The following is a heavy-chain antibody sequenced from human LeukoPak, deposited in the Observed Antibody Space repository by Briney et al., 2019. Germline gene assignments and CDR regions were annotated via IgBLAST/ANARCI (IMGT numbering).Heavy chain of an antibody. V-gene: IGHV3-23*01. Sequence: GGSLRLSCAASGFTFSSYAMSWVRQAPGKGLEWVSAISGSGGSTYYADSVKGRFTISRDNSKNTLYLQMNSLRAEDTAVYYCAKIPPPYYDSSGYSDYWGQGTLVTVSS. CDR1: GFTFSSYA. CDR2: ISGSGGST. J-gene: IGHJ4*02. D-gene: IGHD3-22*01. CDR3: AKIPPPYYDSSGYSDY.